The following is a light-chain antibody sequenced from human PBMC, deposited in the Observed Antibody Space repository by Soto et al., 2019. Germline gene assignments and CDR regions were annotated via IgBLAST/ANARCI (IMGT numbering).Light chain of an antibody. CDR2: GAF. CDR3: QQYKNWPPLT. CDR1: QSVTYN. J-gene: IGKJ4*01. Sequence: EIGMTQSPATLSVSQGETATLSCRASQSVTYNLAWYQQKPGQGPRLLIYGAFTRATGIPARFSGSWSGTEFTLTISSLQSEDFAVYYCQQYKNWPPLTFGGGTKVEIK. V-gene: IGKV3-15*01.